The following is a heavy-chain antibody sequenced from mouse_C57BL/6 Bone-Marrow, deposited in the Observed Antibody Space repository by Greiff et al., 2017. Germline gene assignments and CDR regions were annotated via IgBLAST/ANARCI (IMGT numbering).Heavy chain of an antibody. Sequence: QVQLQQPGAELVKPGASVKLSCKASGYTFTSYWMHWVKQRPGQGLEWIGMIHPNSGSTNYNEKFKSKATLTLDKSSSTAYMQLSSLTSEDSAVYYCARYDYGNYGGFADWGQGTLVTVSA. D-gene: IGHD2-1*01. CDR2: IHPNSGST. J-gene: IGHJ3*01. V-gene: IGHV1-64*01. CDR1: GYTFTSYW. CDR3: ARYDYGNYGGFAD.